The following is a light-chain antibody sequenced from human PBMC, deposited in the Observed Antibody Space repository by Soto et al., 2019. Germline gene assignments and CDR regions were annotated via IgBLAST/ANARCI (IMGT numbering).Light chain of an antibody. CDR3: MQGPHLPYT. CDR1: QSLVYVNGDTY. V-gene: IGKV2-30*01. J-gene: IGKJ2*01. CDR2: KVS. Sequence: DVVMTQSPLSLPVTLGQPASISCRSSQSLVYVNGDTYLDWFQHRPGQSPRRLIYKVSNRDSGVPDRFSGSGSGPDFTLKISRVEAEDVGGYYCMQGPHLPYTFGQGTKLEIK.